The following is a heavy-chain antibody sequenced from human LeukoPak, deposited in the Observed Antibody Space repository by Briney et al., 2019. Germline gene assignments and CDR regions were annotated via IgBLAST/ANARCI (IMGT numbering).Heavy chain of an antibody. CDR2: IYYSGST. Sequence: SETLSLTCTASGGSITGSYWSWVRQPPGKGLEYIGYIYYSGSTNYNPSLKSRVTISVDTSKNQFSLKLTSVTAADTAVYYCARAVPISGTHNYIDSWGQGTLVTVSS. CDR3: ARAVPISGTHNYIDS. V-gene: IGHV4-59*01. J-gene: IGHJ4*02. CDR1: GGSITGSY. D-gene: IGHD3-10*01.